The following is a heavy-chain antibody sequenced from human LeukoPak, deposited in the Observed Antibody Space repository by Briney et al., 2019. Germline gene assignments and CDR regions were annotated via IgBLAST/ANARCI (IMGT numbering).Heavy chain of an antibody. V-gene: IGHV3-23*01. J-gene: IGHJ4*02. CDR1: EFTFSSYA. Sequence: GGSLRLSCAASEFTFSSYAMSWVRQAPGKGLEWVSRISGSSGRTYYTDSVTGRFTISRDNSKNMVYLQMNSLRAEDTAIYNCARDDAADGGYLDHWGQGTLVTVSS. CDR2: ISGSSGRT. CDR3: ARDDAADGGYLDH. D-gene: IGHD3-10*01.